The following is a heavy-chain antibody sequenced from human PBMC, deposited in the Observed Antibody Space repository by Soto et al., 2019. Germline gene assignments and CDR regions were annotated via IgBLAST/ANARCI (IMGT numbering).Heavy chain of an antibody. J-gene: IGHJ4*02. CDR2: IRGSGRIT. CDR3: ATLWEESSAYLSFTY. CDR1: GFTFSSYG. D-gene: IGHD3-16*02. Sequence: GGSLRLSCVVSGFTFSSYGMTWVRQAPGKGLEWVSGIRGSGRITYYGESVKGRFTVSRDNSKSTMYLQMNSLRVEDTAVYYCATLWEESSAYLSFTYWGQGTLVTVSS. V-gene: IGHV3-23*01.